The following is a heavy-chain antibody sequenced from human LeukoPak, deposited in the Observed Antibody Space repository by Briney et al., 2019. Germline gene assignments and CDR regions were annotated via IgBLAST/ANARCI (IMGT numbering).Heavy chain of an antibody. J-gene: IGHJ3*02. V-gene: IGHV1-69*05. Sequence: SVKVSCKASGGTFSSYTISWVRQAPEQGLEWMGGIIPIFGTANYAQKFQGRVTITTDESTSTAYMELSSLRSEDTAVYYCASLRKVGATPRDAFDIWGQGTMVTVSS. D-gene: IGHD1-26*01. CDR1: GGTFSSYT. CDR2: IIPIFGTA. CDR3: ASLRKVGATPRDAFDI.